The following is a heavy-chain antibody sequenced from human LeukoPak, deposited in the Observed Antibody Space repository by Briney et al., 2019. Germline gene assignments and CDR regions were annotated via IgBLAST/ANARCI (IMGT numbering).Heavy chain of an antibody. CDR3: ARGNSSSWDKYYYYYYYMDV. CDR2: IYYSGST. J-gene: IGHJ6*03. CDR1: GGSISSYY. V-gene: IGHV4-59*01. D-gene: IGHD6-13*01. Sequence: SETLSLTCTVSGGSISSYYWSWIRQPPGKGLEWIGYIYYSGSTNYNPSLKSRVTISVDTSKNQFSLKLSSVTAADTAVYYCARGNSSSWDKYYYYYYYMDVRGKGTTVTVSS.